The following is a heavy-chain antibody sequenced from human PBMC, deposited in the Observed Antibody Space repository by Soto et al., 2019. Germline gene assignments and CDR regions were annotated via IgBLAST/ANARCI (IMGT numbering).Heavy chain of an antibody. CDR3: ARVWGGAFDI. Sequence: PSETLSLTCTVSGGSISSYYWSWIRQPPGKGLEWIGYIYYSGSTNYNPSLKSRVTISVDTSKNHFSLKLSSVTAADTAVYYCARVWGGAFDIWGHGTMVTVSS. V-gene: IGHV4-59*01. J-gene: IGHJ3*02. CDR2: IYYSGST. CDR1: GGSISSYY. D-gene: IGHD3-10*01.